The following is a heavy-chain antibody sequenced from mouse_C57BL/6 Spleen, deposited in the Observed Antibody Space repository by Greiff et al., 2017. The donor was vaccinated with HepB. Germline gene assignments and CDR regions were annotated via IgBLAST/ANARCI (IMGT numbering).Heavy chain of an antibody. Sequence: DVMLVESGGGLVQPGGSLKLSCAASGFTFSDYYMYWVRQTPEKRLEWVAYISNGGGSTYYPDTVKGRFTISRDNAKNTLYLQMSRLKSEDTGMYYCASIYYGSSYRYFDVWGTGTTVTVSS. CDR3: ASIYYGSSYRYFDV. CDR1: GFTFSDYY. D-gene: IGHD1-1*01. V-gene: IGHV5-12*01. J-gene: IGHJ1*03. CDR2: ISNGGGST.